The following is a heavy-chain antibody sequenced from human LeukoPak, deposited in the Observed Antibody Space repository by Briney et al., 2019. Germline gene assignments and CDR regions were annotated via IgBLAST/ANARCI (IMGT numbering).Heavy chain of an antibody. J-gene: IGHJ1*01. Sequence: PGGSLRLSCAASGFTFDDYTMHWVRHAPGKGLEWVSLISWDGGSTYYADSVKGRFTISRDNSKNSPYLQMNSLRTEDTALYYCAKDIAAAGTEYFQHWGQGTLVTVSS. D-gene: IGHD6-13*01. CDR2: ISWDGGST. CDR1: GFTFDDYT. CDR3: AKDIAAAGTEYFQH. V-gene: IGHV3-43*01.